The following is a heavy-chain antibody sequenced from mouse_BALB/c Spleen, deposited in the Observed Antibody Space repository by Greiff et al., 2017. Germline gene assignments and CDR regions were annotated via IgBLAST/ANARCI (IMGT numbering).Heavy chain of an antibody. CDR2: IWAGGST. J-gene: IGHJ2*01. D-gene: IGHD2-4*01. Sequence: QVQLKESGPGLVAPSQSLSITCTVSGFSLTSYGVHWVRQPPGKGLEWLGVIWAGGSTNYNSALMSRLSISKDNSKSQVFLKMNSLQTDDTAMYYCARPYDYEGEPYYFDYWGQGTTLTVSS. CDR1: GFSLTSYG. V-gene: IGHV2-9*02. CDR3: ARPYDYEGEPYYFDY.